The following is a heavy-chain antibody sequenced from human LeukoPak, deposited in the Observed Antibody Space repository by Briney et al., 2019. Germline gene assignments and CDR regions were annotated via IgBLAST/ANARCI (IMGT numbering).Heavy chain of an antibody. CDR3: ARGGITDYYYYYWDV. Sequence: VAAVKVSCMPSRYSFTRYDINWVRQATGQGGKWMGWMYPNRGETGYPQKLQGRVTITRNTSISTAYTELSSLSAEGTGVYYCARGGITDYYYYYWDVGGKGTTVTVSS. CDR1: RYSFTRYD. J-gene: IGHJ6*03. CDR2: MYPNRGET. D-gene: IGHD3-3*01. V-gene: IGHV1-8*03.